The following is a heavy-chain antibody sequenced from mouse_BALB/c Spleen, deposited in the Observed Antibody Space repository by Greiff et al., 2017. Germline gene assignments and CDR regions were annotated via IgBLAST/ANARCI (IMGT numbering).Heavy chain of an antibody. CDR2: ISSGGSYT. CDR3: ARHEDY. Sequence: DVQLQESGGDLVTPGGSLKLSCAASGFTFSSYGMSWVRQTPDKRLEWVATISSGGSYTYYPDSVKGRFTISRDNAKNTLYMQMSSLKSEDTAMYYCARHEDYWGQGTSVTVSS. J-gene: IGHJ4*01. CDR1: GFTFSSYG. V-gene: IGHV5-6*01.